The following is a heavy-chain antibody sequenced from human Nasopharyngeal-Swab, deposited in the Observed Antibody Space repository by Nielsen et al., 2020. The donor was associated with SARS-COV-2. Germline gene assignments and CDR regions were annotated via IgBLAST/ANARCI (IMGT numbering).Heavy chain of an antibody. D-gene: IGHD3-3*01. V-gene: IGHV4-39*07. J-gene: IGHJ5*02. CDR3: ARGIQYYDFWSGHYATNWFDP. CDR2: IYYSGST. Sequence: SETLSLTCTVSGGSISSSSYYWGWIRQPPGKGLEWIGSIYYSGSTYYHPSLKSRVTISVDTSKNQFSLKLSSVTAADTAVYYCARGIQYYDFWSGHYATNWFDPWGQGTLVTVSS. CDR1: GGSISSSSYY.